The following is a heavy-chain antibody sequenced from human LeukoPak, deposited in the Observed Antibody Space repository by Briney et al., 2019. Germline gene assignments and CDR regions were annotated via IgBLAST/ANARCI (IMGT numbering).Heavy chain of an antibody. CDR2: INHSGST. Sequence: PSETLSLTCAVYGGSFSGYYWSWIRQPPGKGLEWVGEINHSGSTNYNPSLKSRVTISVDTSKNQFSLKLSSVTAADTAVYYCARVKDYGVKRGSRFDYWGQGTLVTVSS. V-gene: IGHV4-34*01. D-gene: IGHD4-23*01. J-gene: IGHJ4*02. CDR1: GGSFSGYY. CDR3: ARVKDYGVKRGSRFDY.